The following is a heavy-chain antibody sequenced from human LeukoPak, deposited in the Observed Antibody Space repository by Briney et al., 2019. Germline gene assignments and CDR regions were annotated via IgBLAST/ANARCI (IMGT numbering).Heavy chain of an antibody. CDR2: ISYDGNNK. J-gene: IGHJ4*02. Sequence: GRSLRLSCAASGFTFSSYAMHWVRQAPGKGLEWVAVISYDGNNKYYADSVRGRFTISRDNSKNTLYLQMNSLRAEDTAVYYCARDSFLVAAAGTGNLDYWGQGTLVTVSS. CDR3: ARDSFLVAAAGTGNLDY. V-gene: IGHV3-30-3*01. D-gene: IGHD6-13*01. CDR1: GFTFSSYA.